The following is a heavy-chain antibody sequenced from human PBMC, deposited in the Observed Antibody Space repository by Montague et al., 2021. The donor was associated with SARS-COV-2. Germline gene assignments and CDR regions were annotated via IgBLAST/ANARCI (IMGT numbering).Heavy chain of an antibody. CDR2: INHSGST. CDR1: AGSFSGYS. V-gene: IGHV4-34*01. J-gene: IGHJ5*02. Sequence: SETLSLTCAVYAGSFSGYSWSWIRQPPGKGLEWIGEINHSGSTXXXPSXXXRVTISVGTSKNQFSLKLSSVTAADTAVYYCARRSRVVTAIWALRTSLTSWFDPWGQGTLVTVSS. D-gene: IGHD2-21*02. CDR3: ARRSRVVTAIWALRTSLTSWFDP.